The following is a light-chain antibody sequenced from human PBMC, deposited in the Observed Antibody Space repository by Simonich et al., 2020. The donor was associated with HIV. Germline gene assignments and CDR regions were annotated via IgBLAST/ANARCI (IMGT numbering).Light chain of an antibody. V-gene: IGKV1-13*02. CDR2: GAS. Sequence: AIQLTRSPSSLSASVGEKVTITCRARQGISSGLAWFQQKPGKAPMLLIYGASSLESGVPSRFSGSGSGTDFTLTISSLQPEDFATYYCQQFNSYPLTFGGGTKVEIK. CDR1: QGISSG. J-gene: IGKJ4*01. CDR3: QQFNSYPLT.